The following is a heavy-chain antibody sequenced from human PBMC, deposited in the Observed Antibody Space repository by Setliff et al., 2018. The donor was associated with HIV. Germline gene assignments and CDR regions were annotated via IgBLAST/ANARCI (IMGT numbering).Heavy chain of an antibody. D-gene: IGHD2-8*01. CDR2: INPHTGAT. CDR3: SKSMKFYYYGLDV. Sequence: ASVKVSCKTSGYDFTGYQIHWVRQAPGQGLEWVGWINPHTGATNYAQNFQGRVIMTREKSISTAYLELSGLRSDDTAVYYCSKSMKFYYYGLDVWGPGTAVTVSS. CDR1: GYDFTGYQ. V-gene: IGHV1-2*02. J-gene: IGHJ6*02.